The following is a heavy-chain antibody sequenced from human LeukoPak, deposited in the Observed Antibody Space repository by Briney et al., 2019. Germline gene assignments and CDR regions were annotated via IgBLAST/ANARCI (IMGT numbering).Heavy chain of an antibody. CDR1: GYTFTIYG. CDR3: ARALPGYCSGGSCYSEWFDP. D-gene: IGHD2-15*01. J-gene: IGHJ5*02. Sequence: GASETVSFTSSGYTFTIYGISWVRQAPGQGLEWMGWISAYNGNTNYAQKLQGRVTMTTDTSTSTAYMELRSLRSDDTAVYYCARALPGYCSGGSCYSEWFDPWGQGTLVTVSS. V-gene: IGHV1-18*01. CDR2: ISAYNGNT.